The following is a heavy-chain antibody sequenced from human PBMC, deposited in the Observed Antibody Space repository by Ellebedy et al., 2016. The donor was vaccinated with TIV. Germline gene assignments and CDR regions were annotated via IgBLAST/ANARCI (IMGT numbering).Heavy chain of an antibody. J-gene: IGHJ4*02. CDR3: ARLGVIAAAGASDY. D-gene: IGHD6-13*01. CDR2: LSYCGDLM. CDR1: GFTFSGYY. V-gene: IGHV3-11*01. Sequence: PGGSLRLSCAASGFTFSGYYMSWFRQAPGKGPVWVSYLSYCGDLMYHADSVKGRFTTSRDNAANSLYLQMNSLRAEDTAVYYCARLGVIAAAGASDYWGQGTLVIVSS.